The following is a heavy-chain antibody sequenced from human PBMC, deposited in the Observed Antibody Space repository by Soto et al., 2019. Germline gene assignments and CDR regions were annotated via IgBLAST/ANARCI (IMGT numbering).Heavy chain of an antibody. J-gene: IGHJ6*02. CDR3: ARGGNYCTNGVCSFSGMDV. CDR1: GYTFTSYG. Sequence: QVQLVQSGAEVKKPGASVKVSCKASGYTFTSYGISWVRQAPGQGLEWMGWISTYNGNTNYAQKFQGQVTMTTDTSTSTAYMELRSLRSDDTAVYYWARGGNYCTNGVCSFSGMDVWGQGTKVTVSS. V-gene: IGHV1-18*01. D-gene: IGHD2-8*01. CDR2: ISTYNGNT.